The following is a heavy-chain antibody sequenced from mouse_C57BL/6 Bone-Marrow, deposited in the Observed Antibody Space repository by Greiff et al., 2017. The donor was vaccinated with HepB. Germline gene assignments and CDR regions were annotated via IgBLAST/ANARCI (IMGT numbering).Heavy chain of an antibody. CDR1: GFTFSDSG. CDR3: ASPITTVRYDAMDY. CDR2: ISSGSSTI. Sequence: EVQVVESGGGLVKPGGSLKLSCAASGFTFSDSGMHWVRQAPEKGLEWVAYISSGSSTIYYADTVKGRFTIARDNAKNTLFLQMTSLRSEDTAMYYCASPITTVRYDAMDYWGQGTSVTVSS. D-gene: IGHD1-1*01. J-gene: IGHJ4*01. V-gene: IGHV5-17*01.